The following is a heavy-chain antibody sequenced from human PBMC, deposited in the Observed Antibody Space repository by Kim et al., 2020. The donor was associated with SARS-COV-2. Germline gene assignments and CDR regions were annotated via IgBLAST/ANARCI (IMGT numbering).Heavy chain of an antibody. CDR3: ARDSDWSLDY. J-gene: IGHJ4*02. Sequence: GGSLRLSCAASGFNFSSHWMSWVRQAPGKGLEWVAHISQDASDKYCVDSVKGRFTISRDNAKNSLYLQMNSLRAEDTAVYYCARDSDWSLDYWGQGSLVTVSS. V-gene: IGHV3-7*03. D-gene: IGHD3-9*01. CDR1: GFNFSSHW. CDR2: ISQDASDK.